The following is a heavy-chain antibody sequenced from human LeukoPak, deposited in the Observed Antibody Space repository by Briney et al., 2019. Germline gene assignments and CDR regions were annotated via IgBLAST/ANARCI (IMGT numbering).Heavy chain of an antibody. CDR3: ASRPPHGDFQVFDY. CDR2: ISRSSSTI. V-gene: IGHV3-48*03. J-gene: IGHJ4*02. Sequence: PGGSLRLSCAASGFIFSSYEMNWVRQAPGKGLEWVSYISRSSSTIYYADSVKGRFTISRDNAKNSLYLQMNSLRAEDTAVYYCASRPPHGDFQVFDYWGQGTLVTVSS. CDR1: GFIFSSYE. D-gene: IGHD2-21*01.